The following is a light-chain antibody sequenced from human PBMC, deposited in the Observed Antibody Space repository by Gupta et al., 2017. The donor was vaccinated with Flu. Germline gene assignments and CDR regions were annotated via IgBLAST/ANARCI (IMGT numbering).Light chain of an antibody. CDR3: QQSWRSPYT. Sequence: DIRMTQPPSSLSAAVGDRVTISCRASEPISTYLNWYQYTPGKAPKLLIYSASSLKSGVPSRFSGSGSASDFTLTITNVQPEDFSIYYCQQSWRSPYTFGQGTKLE. CDR1: EPISTY. J-gene: IGKJ2*01. V-gene: IGKV1-39*01. CDR2: SAS.